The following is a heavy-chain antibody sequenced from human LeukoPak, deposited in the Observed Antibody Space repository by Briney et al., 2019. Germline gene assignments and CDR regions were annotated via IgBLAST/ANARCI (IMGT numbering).Heavy chain of an antibody. CDR3: ARSMVRGVIIDPSIDY. D-gene: IGHD3-10*01. J-gene: IGHJ4*02. V-gene: IGHV3-23*01. CDR1: GLTFSSYA. CDR2: ISGSGAST. Sequence: GGSLRLSCAASGLTFSSYAMSWVRQAPGKGLEWVSGISGSGASTDYADSVKGRFTISRDNSENTLCLQMNSLRAEDTAVYYCARSMVRGVIIDPSIDYWGQGTLVTVSS.